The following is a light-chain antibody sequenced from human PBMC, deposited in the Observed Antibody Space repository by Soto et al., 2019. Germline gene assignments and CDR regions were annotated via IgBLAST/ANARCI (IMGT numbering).Light chain of an antibody. CDR3: QQYNKWPPWT. Sequence: EIEMTQSPATLSLAPGERVTLSCTASESVSTNLAWYQQTPGQAPRLVIYSAFTRATGIPARFSGSGSGTEFTLTISSLQSEDFAVYYCQQYNKWPPWTFGQGTKVDIK. J-gene: IGKJ1*01. CDR1: ESVSTN. CDR2: SAF. V-gene: IGKV3-15*01.